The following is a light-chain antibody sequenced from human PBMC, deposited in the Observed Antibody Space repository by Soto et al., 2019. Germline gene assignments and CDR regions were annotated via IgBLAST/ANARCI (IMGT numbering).Light chain of an antibody. CDR1: QSVSSS. CDR2: DAS. CDR3: QQYNKCPIT. J-gene: IGKJ5*01. V-gene: IGKV3-15*01. Sequence: EIVMTQSPATLSVSPVERATLSFRASQSVSSSLAWYQQKPGKAPRLLIYDASTRATGVPARFSGGGSGTEFTLTISSLQSDDSASYYCQQYNKCPITFGQGTRLEIK.